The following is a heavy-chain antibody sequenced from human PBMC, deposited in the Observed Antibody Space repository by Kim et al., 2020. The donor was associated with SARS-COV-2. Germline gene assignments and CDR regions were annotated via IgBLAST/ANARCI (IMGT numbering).Heavy chain of an antibody. CDR3: AKDLDYYDSSGYYYALRYYGMDV. J-gene: IGHJ6*02. D-gene: IGHD3-22*01. V-gene: IGHV3-30*18. CDR1: GFTFSSYG. Sequence: GGSLRLSCAASGFTFSSYGMHWVRQAPGKGLEWVAVISYDGSKKYYADSVKGRFTISRDNSKNTQYLQMNSLGAEDTAVYYCAKDLDYYDSSGYYYALRYYGMDVWGQGTPVTVSS. CDR2: ISYDGSKK.